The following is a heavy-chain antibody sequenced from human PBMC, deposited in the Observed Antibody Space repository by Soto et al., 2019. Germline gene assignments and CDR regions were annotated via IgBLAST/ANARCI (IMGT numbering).Heavy chain of an antibody. CDR3: ARASSIAARPVDY. D-gene: IGHD6-6*01. J-gene: IGHJ4*02. CDR2: ISSSSSYT. V-gene: IGHV3-11*06. Sequence: DYYMSWIRQAPGKGLEWVSYISSSSSYTSYADSVKGRFTISRDNAKNSLYLQMNSLRAEDTAVYYCARASSIAARPVDYWGQGTLVTVSS. CDR1: DYY.